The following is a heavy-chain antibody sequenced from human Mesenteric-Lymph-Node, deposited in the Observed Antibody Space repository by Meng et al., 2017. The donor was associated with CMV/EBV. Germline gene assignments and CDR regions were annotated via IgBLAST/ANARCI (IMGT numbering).Heavy chain of an antibody. Sequence: YRFSRYGISWVRQAPGQGLEWMGWIIAYNGNRKYAQEFQGRVTMTTDTSTSTAYVELRSLKSDDTAVYYCARDPGAGSSSYWYFDLWGRGTLVTVSS. CDR3: ARDPGAGSSSYWYFDL. J-gene: IGHJ2*01. D-gene: IGHD3-10*01. CDR2: IIAYNGNR. CDR1: YRFSRYG. V-gene: IGHV1-18*01.